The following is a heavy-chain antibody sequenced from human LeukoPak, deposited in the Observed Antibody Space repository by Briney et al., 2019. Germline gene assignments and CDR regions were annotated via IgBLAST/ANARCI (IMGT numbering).Heavy chain of an antibody. CDR1: GLTLTQLS. Sequence: ASVKVSCKVSGLTLTQLSTHWVRQAPGKGLEWMGNVDPEDGEAVYAQKFQGRITVTEDTSTGTAYMQLRSLRSDDTAVYYCATVRSSFWSGSNYFDYWGQGTLVTVSS. J-gene: IGHJ4*02. CDR2: VDPEDGEA. CDR3: ATVRSSFWSGSNYFDY. D-gene: IGHD3-3*01. V-gene: IGHV1-24*01.